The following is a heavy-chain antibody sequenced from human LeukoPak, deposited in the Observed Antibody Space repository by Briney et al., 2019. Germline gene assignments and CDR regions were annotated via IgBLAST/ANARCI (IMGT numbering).Heavy chain of an antibody. CDR3: ARELGSGWPPNYYYGMDV. V-gene: IGHV4-59*12. Sequence: SETLSLTCTVSGGSISSYYWSWIRQPPGKGLEWIGYIYYSGSTNYNPSLKSRVTISVDTSKNQFSPKLSSVTAADTAVYYCARELGSGWPPNYYYGMDVWGQGTTVTVSS. CDR1: GGSISSYY. CDR2: IYYSGST. D-gene: IGHD6-19*01. J-gene: IGHJ6*02.